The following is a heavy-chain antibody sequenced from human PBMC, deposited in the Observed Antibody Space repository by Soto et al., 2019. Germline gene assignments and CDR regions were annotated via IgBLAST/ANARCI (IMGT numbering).Heavy chain of an antibody. CDR1: GGSISSSSYY. V-gene: IGHV4-39*01. D-gene: IGHD2-15*01. J-gene: IGHJ5*02. Sequence: QLQLQESGPGLVKPSETLSLTCTVSGGSISSSSYYWGWIRQPPGKGLEWIGSIYYSGSTYYNPSLKSRVTISVDTSKNQFSLKLSSVTAADTAVYYCARRDGGGYCSGGSCQRDYWFYPWGQGTLVTVSS. CDR2: IYYSGST. CDR3: ARRDGGGYCSGGSCQRDYWFYP.